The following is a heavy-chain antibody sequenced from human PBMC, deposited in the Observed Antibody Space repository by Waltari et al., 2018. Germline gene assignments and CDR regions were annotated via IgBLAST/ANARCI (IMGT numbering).Heavy chain of an antibody. CDR2: ISGTSGAT. CDR1: GFTFSNYG. D-gene: IGHD2-2*01. J-gene: IGHJ4*02. V-gene: IGHV3-23*01. CDR3: AKSTTSWFASIDS. Sequence: DVQLLESGGGLIQPGESLKLSWAASGFTFSNYGMSWVRRAPGKGLEWVSVISGTSGATYDADFVQGRFSISRDNSKNILYLQLNSLRTEDTAIYYCAKSTTSWFASIDSWGQGALVTVSS.